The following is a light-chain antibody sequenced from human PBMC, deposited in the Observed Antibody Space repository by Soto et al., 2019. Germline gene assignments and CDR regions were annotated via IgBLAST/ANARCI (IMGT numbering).Light chain of an antibody. CDR3: QQRSNGPPLT. CDR1: QSVSSY. V-gene: IGKV3-11*01. CDR2: DAS. J-gene: IGKJ4*01. Sequence: EIVLTQSPATLSLSPGERATLSCRASQSVSSYLAWYQQKPGQAPRLLIYDASNRATGIPARFSGSGSGTDFTLTINSLEPEDFAVYYCQQRSNGPPLTFGGGTKVEIK.